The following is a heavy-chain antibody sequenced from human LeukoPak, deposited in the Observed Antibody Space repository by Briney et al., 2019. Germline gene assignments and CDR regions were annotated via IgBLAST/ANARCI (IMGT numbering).Heavy chain of an antibody. CDR3: AKGSDYYGSVTSKKTD. V-gene: IGHV3-23*01. CDR2: ISGGSGNI. D-gene: IGHD3-10*01. CDR1: GFTFSNYA. Sequence: GGSLRLSCSVSGFTFSNYAMHWVRQAPGKGLEWVSLISGGSGNIYYVDSVKGRFTISRDNSKNTLYVQMTSLRAEGTAIYYCAKGSDYYGSVTSKKTDWGQGTLVIVSS. J-gene: IGHJ4*02.